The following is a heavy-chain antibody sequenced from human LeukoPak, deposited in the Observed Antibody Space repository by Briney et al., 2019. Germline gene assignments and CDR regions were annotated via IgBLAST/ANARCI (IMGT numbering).Heavy chain of an antibody. CDR2: IYSGGGT. Sequence: GGSLRLSCAASGFTVNGNYMSWVRQAPGKGLEWVSVIYSGGGTFYADSVKGRFTISRDSSKNTLYLQMNSLRVEDTAVYYCARDTHGSFDYWGQGTLVTVSS. D-gene: IGHD1-26*01. CDR3: ARDTHGSFDY. J-gene: IGHJ4*02. CDR1: GFTVNGNY. V-gene: IGHV3-53*01.